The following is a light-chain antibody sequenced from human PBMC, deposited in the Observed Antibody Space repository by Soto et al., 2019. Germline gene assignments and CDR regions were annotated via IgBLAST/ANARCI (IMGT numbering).Light chain of an antibody. J-gene: IGKJ3*01. V-gene: IGKV1-5*01. CDR2: AAS. CDR3: QQYYSFPRT. Sequence: DIQMTQSPSTLSASLGDRVTITSRASQSISSWLAWYQQKPGKAPELLIYAASTLQSGVPSRFSGSGSGTDFTLTISCLQSEDFATYYCQQYYSFPRTFGPGTKVDIK. CDR1: QSISSW.